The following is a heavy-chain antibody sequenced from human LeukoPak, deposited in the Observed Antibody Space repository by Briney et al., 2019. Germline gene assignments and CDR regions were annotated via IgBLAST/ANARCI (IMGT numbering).Heavy chain of an antibody. J-gene: IGHJ4*02. CDR1: GFTFSSYS. CDR2: ISSSSSYI. V-gene: IGHV3-21*01. D-gene: IGHD3-10*01. Sequence: GGSLRLSCAASGFTFSSYSMNWVRQAPGKGLEWVSSISSSSSYIYYADSVRGRFTISRDNAKNSLYLQMNSLRAEDTAVYYCARVMVRGVIDYWGQGTLVTVSS. CDR3: ARVMVRGVIDY.